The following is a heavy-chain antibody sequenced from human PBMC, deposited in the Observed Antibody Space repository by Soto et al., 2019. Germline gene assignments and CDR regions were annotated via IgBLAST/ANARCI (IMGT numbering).Heavy chain of an antibody. CDR2: ISYDGSNK. CDR3: AKDRRWELPELPTFDP. Sequence: QVQLVESGGGVVQPGRSLRLSCAASGFTFSSYGMHWVRQAPGKGLEWVAVISYDGSNKYYADSVKGRFTISRDNSKNTLYLQMNSLRAEDTAVYYCAKDRRWELPELPTFDPWGQGTLVTVSS. CDR1: GFTFSSYG. V-gene: IGHV3-30*18. D-gene: IGHD1-26*01. J-gene: IGHJ5*02.